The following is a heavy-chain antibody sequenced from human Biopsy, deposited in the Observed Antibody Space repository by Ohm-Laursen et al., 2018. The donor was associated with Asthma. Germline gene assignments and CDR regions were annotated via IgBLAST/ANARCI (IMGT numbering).Heavy chain of an antibody. CDR1: GGTFSNFA. V-gene: IGHV1-69*13. J-gene: IGHJ6*02. CDR2: IMTVFGTT. D-gene: IGHD6-19*01. CDR3: ARCQVGYSSGWSLLLKKIYYSGMDV. Sequence: GSSVKVSCKAPGGTFSNFAISWVRQAPGQGLEWLGGIMTVFGTTNYAQKFQGRVTITADESTSTAYMEVTGLRSEDTAIYYCARCQVGYSSGWSLLLKKIYYSGMDVWGQGTAVTVSS.